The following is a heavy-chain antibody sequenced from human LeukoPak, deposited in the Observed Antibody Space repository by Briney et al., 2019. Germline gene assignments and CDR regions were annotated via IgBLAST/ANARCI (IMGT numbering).Heavy chain of an antibody. V-gene: IGHV3-73*01. CDR1: GFTFSGSA. CDR2: IRSKANSYAT. CDR3: HYYYYMDV. Sequence: GGSLRLSCAASGFTFSGSAMHWVRQASGKGLEWVGRIRSKANSYATAHAASVKGRFTISRDDSKNTAYLQMNSLKTEDTAVYYCHYYYYMDVWGKGTTVTVSS. J-gene: IGHJ6*03.